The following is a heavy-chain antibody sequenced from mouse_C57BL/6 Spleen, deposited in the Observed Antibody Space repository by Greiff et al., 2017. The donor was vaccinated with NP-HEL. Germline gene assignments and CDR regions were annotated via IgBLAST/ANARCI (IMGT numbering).Heavy chain of an antibody. Sequence: VQLQQSGAELVRPGTSVKVSCKASGYAFTNYLIEWVKQRPGQGLEWIGVINPGSGGTNYNEKFKGKATLTADKSSSTAYMQLSSLTSEDSAVYFCAEGSKRWFAYWGQGTLVTVSA. CDR1: GYAFTNYL. D-gene: IGHD2-5*01. V-gene: IGHV1-54*01. CDR3: AEGSKRWFAY. CDR2: INPGSGGT. J-gene: IGHJ3*01.